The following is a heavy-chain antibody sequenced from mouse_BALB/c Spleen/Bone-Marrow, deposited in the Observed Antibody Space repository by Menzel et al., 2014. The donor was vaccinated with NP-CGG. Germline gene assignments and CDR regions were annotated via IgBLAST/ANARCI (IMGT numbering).Heavy chain of an antibody. J-gene: IGHJ4*01. CDR2: IFPGSGNT. D-gene: IGHD2-1*01. CDR1: GYSFTSYY. CDR3: ARHGNLRNYYAMDY. V-gene: IGHV1-66*01. Sequence: VQLQQSGPELVKPGASVKISCKASGYSFTSYYIHWVKQRPGQGLEWIGWIFPGSGNTKYSEKFKGKATLTAVTSSSTAYMQLSSLTSEDSAVYFCARHGNLRNYYAMDYWGQGTSVTVSS.